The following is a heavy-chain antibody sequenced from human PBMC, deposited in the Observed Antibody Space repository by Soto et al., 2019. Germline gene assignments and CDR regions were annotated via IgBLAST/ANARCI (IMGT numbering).Heavy chain of an antibody. J-gene: IGHJ6*02. CDR3: ARGRPYGMDV. V-gene: IGHV3-74*01. CDR1: GFTFGSYW. CDR2: IDSDGSST. Sequence: SGGSLRLSCAASGFTFGSYWMNWVRQAPGKGLVWVSRIDSDGSSTTYADSVKGRFTTSRDNAKNTLYLQMSSLRDEDTAVYYCARGRPYGMDVWGQGTTVTVSS.